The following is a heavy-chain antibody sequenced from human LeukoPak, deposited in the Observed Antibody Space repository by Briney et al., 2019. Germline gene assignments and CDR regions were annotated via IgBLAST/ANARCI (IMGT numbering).Heavy chain of an antibody. J-gene: IGHJ6*03. CDR3: ARASSTTYSYYYYYMDL. CDR1: GGTFNDFP. D-gene: IGHD1-1*01. Sequence: ASVKVSCKASGGTFNDFPINWVQQAPGQGLEWMGGIIPVFDTVNYAERFQGRVMITADETTSATFLELSSLRSEDTAVYYCARASSTTYSYYYYYMDLWGPGTTVTISS. V-gene: IGHV1-69*13. CDR2: IIPVFDTV.